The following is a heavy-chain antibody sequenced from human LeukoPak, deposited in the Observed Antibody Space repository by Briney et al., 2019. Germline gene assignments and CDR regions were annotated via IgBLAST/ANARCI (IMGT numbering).Heavy chain of an antibody. J-gene: IGHJ4*02. Sequence: GESLKISCKGSGYSFTSYWIGWVRQMPGKGLEWMGIIYPGDSDTRYSPSFQGQVTTSADKSISTAYLQWSSLEASDNAMYYYGRRPPSPSYSSSWYSLGYGGQGTLVTVSS. CDR1: GYSFTSYW. V-gene: IGHV5-51*01. CDR3: GRRPPSPSYSSSWYSLGY. D-gene: IGHD6-13*01. CDR2: IYPGDSDT.